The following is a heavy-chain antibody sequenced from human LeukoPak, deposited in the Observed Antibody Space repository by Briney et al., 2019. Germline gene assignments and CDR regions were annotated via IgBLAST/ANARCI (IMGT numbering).Heavy chain of an antibody. CDR2: IYYSGST. D-gene: IGHD2-2*01. V-gene: IGHV4-59*01. J-gene: IGHJ6*02. Sequence: PSETLSLTCTVSGGSISSYYWSWIRQPPGKGLEWIGYIYYSGSTNYNPSLKSRVTISVDTSKNQFSLKLSSVTAADTAVYYCARVPPIYCSSTSCHPSLRANQDYYGMDVWGQGTTVTVSS. CDR3: ARVPPIYCSSTSCHPSLRANQDYYGMDV. CDR1: GGSISSYY.